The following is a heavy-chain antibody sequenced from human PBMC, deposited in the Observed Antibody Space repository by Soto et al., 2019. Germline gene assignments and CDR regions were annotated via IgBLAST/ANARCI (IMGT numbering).Heavy chain of an antibody. CDR1: GYTFTSCY. J-gene: IGHJ6*02. D-gene: IGHD3-3*01. V-gene: IGHV1-46*01. CDR2: INPSGGST. Sequence: ASVKVYWKASGYTFTSCYMHWVRQAPGQVLEWMGIINPSGGSTSYAQKFQGRVTMTRDTSTSTVYMELSSLRSEDTAVYYCARVRESVGGFLELDYYYYYGMDVWGQGTTVTVSS. CDR3: ARVRESVGGFLELDYYYYYGMDV.